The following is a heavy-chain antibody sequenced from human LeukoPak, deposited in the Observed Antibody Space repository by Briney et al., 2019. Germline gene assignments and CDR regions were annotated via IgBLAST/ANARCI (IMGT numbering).Heavy chain of an antibody. CDR3: SRDRSVYSNYAFT. J-gene: IGHJ4*02. CDR2: VNGDGSSI. D-gene: IGHD4-11*01. Sequence: HPGGSLRLSCAASGFTFSSYWMQWVRQAPGKGLVWVSGVNGDGSSIRYADSVKGRFTISRDNAKNTLNLQMNSLRAEDTAVYYCSRDRSVYSNYAFTWGQGTLVTVSS. CDR1: GFTFSSYW. V-gene: IGHV3-74*01.